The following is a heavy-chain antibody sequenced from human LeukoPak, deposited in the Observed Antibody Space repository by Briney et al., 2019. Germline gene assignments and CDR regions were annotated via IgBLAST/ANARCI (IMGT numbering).Heavy chain of an antibody. CDR1: GFTFSSYA. CDR2: LSASGGLT. Sequence: GGSLRLSCAASGFTFSSYAMSWVRQAPGKGLEWVSGLSASGGLTYYSDSVKGRFTISRDNSKNTLYLQMNSLRADDTAVYYCAKGGSSCSEMDYWGQGTLVTVSS. CDR3: AKGGSSCSEMDY. D-gene: IGHD2-15*01. J-gene: IGHJ4*02. V-gene: IGHV3-23*01.